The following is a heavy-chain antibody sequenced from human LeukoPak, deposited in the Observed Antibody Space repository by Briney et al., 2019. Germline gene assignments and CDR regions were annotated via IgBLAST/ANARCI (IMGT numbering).Heavy chain of an antibody. V-gene: IGHV3-53*01. CDR1: EFSVGSNY. Sequence: PGGSLRLSCAASEFSVGSNYMTWVRQAPGKGLEWVSVIYSGGSTYYADSVKGRFTISRDNSKNTLYLQMNSLRAEDTAVYYCARARRGSYAFDIWGQGTMVTVSS. CDR3: ARARRGSYAFDI. J-gene: IGHJ3*02. D-gene: IGHD1-26*01. CDR2: IYSGGST.